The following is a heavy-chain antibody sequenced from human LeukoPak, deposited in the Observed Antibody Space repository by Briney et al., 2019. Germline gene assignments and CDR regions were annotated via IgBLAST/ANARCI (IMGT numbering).Heavy chain of an antibody. CDR1: GFTFSSYW. D-gene: IGHD3-10*01. CDR2: IKQDGSEK. Sequence: PGGSLRLSCAASGFTFSSYWMSWVRQAPGRGLEWVANIKQDGSEKYYVDSVKGRFTISRDNAKNSLYLQMNGLRAEDTAVYYCARDVRMVRGGDIDYWGQGTLVTVSS. J-gene: IGHJ4*02. CDR3: ARDVRMVRGGDIDY. V-gene: IGHV3-7*01.